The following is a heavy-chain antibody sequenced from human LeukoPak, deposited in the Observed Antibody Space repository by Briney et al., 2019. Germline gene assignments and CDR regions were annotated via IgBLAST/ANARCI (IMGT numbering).Heavy chain of an antibody. V-gene: IGHV3-48*03. Sequence: SGGSLRLSCVASGFTFSRFEMNWVRQAPGKGLEWISHISTGTYIAYTDSVKGRLTISRDNAKNSLYLQMNSLRAEDAAVYYCTREQDREAAATVVGDYWGQGTLVTVSS. J-gene: IGHJ4*02. CDR2: ISTGTYI. CDR3: TREQDREAAATVVGDY. CDR1: GFTFSRFE. D-gene: IGHD4-23*01.